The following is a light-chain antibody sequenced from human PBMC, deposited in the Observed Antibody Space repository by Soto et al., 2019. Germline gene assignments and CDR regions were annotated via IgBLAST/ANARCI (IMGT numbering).Light chain of an antibody. Sequence: QSVLTQPPSASGSPGQSVTIPCTGTSSDVGAYNYVSWYQQHPGKAPKLLIYEVNKRPSGGPDRFSGSKSGNTASLTVSGLQAEDEADYYCSSYAGNYKWVFGGGTKLTVL. J-gene: IGLJ3*02. V-gene: IGLV2-8*01. CDR3: SSYAGNYKWV. CDR2: EVN. CDR1: SSDVGAYNY.